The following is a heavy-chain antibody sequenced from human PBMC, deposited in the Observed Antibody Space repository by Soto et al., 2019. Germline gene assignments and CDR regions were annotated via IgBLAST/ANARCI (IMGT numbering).Heavy chain of an antibody. CDR3: ARLDLGAFDP. Sequence: QVQLQESGPGLLKPSQTLSLTCSVSGGSINNGAYYWSWIRQHPGKGLQWIGYIYYTGNAFYNPSLKSRVVITVDTSQDQFSLQMRSVTVADTAVYFCARLDLGAFDPWGPGTLVTVSS. D-gene: IGHD1-1*01. CDR2: IYYTGNA. J-gene: IGHJ3*01. CDR1: GGSINNGAYY. V-gene: IGHV4-31*03.